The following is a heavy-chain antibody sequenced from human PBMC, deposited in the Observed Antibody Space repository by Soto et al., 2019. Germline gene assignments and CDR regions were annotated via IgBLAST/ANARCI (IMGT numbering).Heavy chain of an antibody. CDR1: GGSFSGYY. V-gene: IGHV4-34*01. Sequence: SETLSLTCAVDGGSFSGYYWSWIRQPPGKGLEWIGEINHSGSTNYNPSLKSRVTISVDTSKNQFSLKLSSVTPADTAVYYCARGGLGYDFWSGYYMGRYLDYWGQGTLVTVSS. CDR3: ARGGLGYDFWSGYYMGRYLDY. J-gene: IGHJ4*02. CDR2: INHSGST. D-gene: IGHD3-3*01.